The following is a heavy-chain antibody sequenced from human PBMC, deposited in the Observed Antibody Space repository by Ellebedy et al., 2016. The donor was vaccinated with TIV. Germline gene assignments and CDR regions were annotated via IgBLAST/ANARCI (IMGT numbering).Heavy chain of an antibody. CDR1: GFTFSSYW. V-gene: IGHV3-23*01. J-gene: IGHJ4*02. D-gene: IGHD3-10*01. Sequence: GESLKISCAASGFTFSSYWMSWVRQAPGKGLEWVSAISGSGGSTYYADSVKGRFTISRDNSKNTLYLQMNSLRAEDTAVYYCAKDRVRGVTRPHYYFDYWGQGTLVTVSS. CDR2: ISGSGGST. CDR3: AKDRVRGVTRPHYYFDY.